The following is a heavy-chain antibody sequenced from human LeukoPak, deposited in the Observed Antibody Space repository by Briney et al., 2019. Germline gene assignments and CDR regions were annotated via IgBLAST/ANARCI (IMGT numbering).Heavy chain of an antibody. D-gene: IGHD1-26*01. Sequence: PGGSLRLSCAASGFTFSSYDIHWVRQAPGKGLEWVAILSYDGSNKYYADSVKGRFTISRDSSKDTVYLQMNSLRAEDTAVYYCAKDLNCPGGGSYYTTLDYWGQGTLVTVSS. V-gene: IGHV3-30*18. J-gene: IGHJ4*02. CDR2: LSYDGSNK. CDR1: GFTFSSYD. CDR3: AKDLNCPGGGSYYTTLDY.